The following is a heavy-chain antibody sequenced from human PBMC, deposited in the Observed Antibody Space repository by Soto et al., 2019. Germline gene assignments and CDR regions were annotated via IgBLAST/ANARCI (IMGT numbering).Heavy chain of an antibody. V-gene: IGHV5-51*01. CDR3: TRGLTPDWPHWFDP. D-gene: IGHD2-15*01. CDR2: IHPADSDT. Sequence: GESLKISCKGSGYRFSSYWIGWVRQMPGKGLEWMGIIHPADSDTRYSPSFQGQVTISADKSISTVYLQLSSLKASDTAMYYCTRGLTPDWPHWFDPWGQGTLVTSPQ. CDR1: GYRFSSYW. J-gene: IGHJ5*02.